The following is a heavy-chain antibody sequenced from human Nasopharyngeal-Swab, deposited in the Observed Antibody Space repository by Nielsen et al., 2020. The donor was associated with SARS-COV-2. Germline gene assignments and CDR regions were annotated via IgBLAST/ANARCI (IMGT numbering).Heavy chain of an antibody. V-gene: IGHV1-18*01. D-gene: IGHD6-19*01. CDR3: ATSMAVAGTQPPLY. Sequence: ASVKVSCKASGYTFTSYGISWVRQAPGQGLEWMGWISVYNGNTIYAQKFQGRVTMTEDTSTDTAYMELSSLRSEDTAVYYCATSMAVAGTQPPLYWGQGTLVTVSS. CDR1: GYTFTSYG. J-gene: IGHJ4*02. CDR2: ISVYNGNT.